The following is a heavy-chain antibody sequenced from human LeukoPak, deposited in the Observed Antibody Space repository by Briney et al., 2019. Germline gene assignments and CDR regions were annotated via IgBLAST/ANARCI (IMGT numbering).Heavy chain of an antibody. D-gene: IGHD3-22*01. CDR3: AREDYDSSCPLYFDY. V-gene: IGHV4-34*01. Sequence: SETLSLTCAVYGGSFSGYYWSWIRQPPGKGLEWIGEINHSGSTNYNPSLKSRVTISVDTSKNQFSLKLSSVTAADTAAYYCAREDYDSSCPLYFDYWGQGTLVTVSS. CDR1: GGSFSGYY. J-gene: IGHJ4*02. CDR2: INHSGST.